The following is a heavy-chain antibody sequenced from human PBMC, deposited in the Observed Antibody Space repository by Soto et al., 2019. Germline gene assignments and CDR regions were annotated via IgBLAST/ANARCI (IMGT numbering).Heavy chain of an antibody. CDR1: GDSVSSNTAS. CDR3: AKGDNLGPKTGYAFDP. CDR2: TYFRSKWYN. D-gene: IGHD5-12*01. V-gene: IGHV6-1*01. Sequence: SQTLSLTCAISGDSVSSNTASWNWIRQSPSRGLEWLGRTYFRSKWYNDYAVTVKSRIIINPDTSNNQFSLQLNSVTPEDTAVYFCAKGDNLGPKTGYAFDPWGQGIMVTVSS. J-gene: IGHJ5*02.